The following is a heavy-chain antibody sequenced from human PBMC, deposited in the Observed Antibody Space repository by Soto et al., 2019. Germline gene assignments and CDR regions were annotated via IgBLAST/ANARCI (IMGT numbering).Heavy chain of an antibody. V-gene: IGHV5-10-1*01. Sequence: PGESLKISCQGSGYRFSSYWITWVRQKPGKGLEWMGRIDPSGSYTNYSASFEGHVTISADKANSTAYLQWSSLKASDSAMYYCARQRAQPVLDYWGQGTLVTVSS. CDR2: IDPSGSYT. J-gene: IGHJ4*02. CDR1: GYRFSSYW. CDR3: ARQRAQPVLDY. D-gene: IGHD6-13*01.